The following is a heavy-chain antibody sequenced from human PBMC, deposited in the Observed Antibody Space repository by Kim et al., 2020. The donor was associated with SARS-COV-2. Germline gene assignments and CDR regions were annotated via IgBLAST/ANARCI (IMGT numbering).Heavy chain of an antibody. J-gene: IGHJ4*02. D-gene: IGHD3-22*01. CDR1: GFTFSDYY. V-gene: IGHV3-11*01. Sequence: GGSLRLSCAASGFTFSDYYMSWIRQAPGKGLEWVSYISSSGSTIYYADSVKGRFTISRDNAKNSLYLQMNSLRAEDTAVYYCARGYYYDSSGYYNIYFDYWGQGTLVTVSS. CDR3: ARGYYYDSSGYYNIYFDY. CDR2: ISSSGSTI.